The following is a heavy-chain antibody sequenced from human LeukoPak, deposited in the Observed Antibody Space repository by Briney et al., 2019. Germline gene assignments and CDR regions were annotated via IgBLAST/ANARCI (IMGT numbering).Heavy chain of an antibody. CDR3: AKDSGLLWIRENYYYMDV. CDR2: ISGSGAKT. J-gene: IGHJ6*03. Sequence: GTLRLSCAPSGFTFSSYGMSWVRQAPGKGLEWVSTISGSGAKTYYANSVKGRFTISRDNSKNTLSLQMSSLRAEDAAVYYCAKDSGLLWIRENYYYMDVWGKGTTVTVSS. D-gene: IGHD3-10*01. CDR1: GFTFSSYG. V-gene: IGHV3-23*01.